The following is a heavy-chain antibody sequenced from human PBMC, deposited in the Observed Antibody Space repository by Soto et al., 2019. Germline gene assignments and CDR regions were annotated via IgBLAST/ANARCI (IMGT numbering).Heavy chain of an antibody. CDR3: AREGDGYNPSIDY. V-gene: IGHV4-31*03. D-gene: IGHD5-12*01. CDR1: GGSISSGGYY. J-gene: IGHJ4*02. CDR2: IYYSGST. Sequence: SETLSLTCTVSGGSISSGGYYWSWIRQHPGKGLEWIGYIYYSGSTYYNPSLKSRVTISVDTSKNQLSLKLSSVTAADTAVYYCAREGDGYNPSIDYWGQGTLVTVSS.